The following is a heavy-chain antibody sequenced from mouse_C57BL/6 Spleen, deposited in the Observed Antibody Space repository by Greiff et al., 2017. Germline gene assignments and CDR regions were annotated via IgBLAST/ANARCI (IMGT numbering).Heavy chain of an antibody. V-gene: IGHV5-9-1*02. CDR2: ISSGGDYI. CDR3: TSFSPFFAY. CDR1: GFTFSSYA. Sequence: EVKLMESGEGLVKPGGSLKLSCAASGFTFSSYAMSWVRQTPEKRLEWVAYISSGGDYIYYADTVKGRFTISRDNARNTLYLQMSSLKSEDTAMYYCTSFSPFFAYWGQGTLVTVSA. J-gene: IGHJ3*01.